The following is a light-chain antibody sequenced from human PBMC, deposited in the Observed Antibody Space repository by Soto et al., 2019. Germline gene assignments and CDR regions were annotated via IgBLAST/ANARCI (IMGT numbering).Light chain of an antibody. V-gene: IGLV1-40*01. CDR2: GNS. CDR1: ISNIGAGYD. J-gene: IGLJ2*01. CDR3: QSYDSSLSGVV. Sequence: QSVLTQPPSVSGAPGQRVTISCTGSISNIGAGYDVHWYQQFPGTAPKLLIYGNSNRPSGVPDRFSGSKSGTSASLAITGLQAEDEADYYCQSYDSSLSGVVFGGGTKLTVL.